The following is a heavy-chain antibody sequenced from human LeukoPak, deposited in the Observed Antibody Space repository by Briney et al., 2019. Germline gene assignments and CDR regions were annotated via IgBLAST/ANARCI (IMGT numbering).Heavy chain of an antibody. V-gene: IGHV3-23*01. CDR2: ISGSGGST. Sequence: QPGGSLRLSCAASGFTFSSYAMSWVRQAPGKGLEWVSAISGSGGSTYYADSVKGRFTIPRDNSKNTLYLQMNSLRAEDTAVYYCATIYSGSYLSPFDYWGQGTLVTVSS. J-gene: IGHJ4*02. CDR1: GFTFSSYA. D-gene: IGHD1-26*01. CDR3: ATIYSGSYLSPFDY.